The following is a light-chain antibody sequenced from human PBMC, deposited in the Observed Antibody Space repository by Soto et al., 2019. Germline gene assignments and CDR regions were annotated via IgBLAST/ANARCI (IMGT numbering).Light chain of an antibody. CDR3: VSFAGGTYV. CDR1: SSDGGGYIF. J-gene: IGLJ1*01. CDR2: DVN. V-gene: IGLV2-8*01. Sequence: QSLITQPPCASVSPGQSVTISCTGTSSDGGGYIFVSWYQQHPGKVPKLIIYDVNKRPSGVPDRFSGSKYGNTASLTVSGLQAEDEGDYYCVSFAGGTYVFGTGTKVTVL.